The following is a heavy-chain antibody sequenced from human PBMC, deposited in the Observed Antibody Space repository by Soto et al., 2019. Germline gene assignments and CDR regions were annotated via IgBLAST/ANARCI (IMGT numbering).Heavy chain of an antibody. CDR2: ISWDGGSI. J-gene: IGHJ5*01. Sequence: LRLSCEASGFKFDDYMMHWVRQAPGKGLEWISLISWDGGSIDYADSIKGRFTVSRDNSKTSLYLHMHSLTSDDTAFYFCAKEGNGGSSLDSWGQGTLVTVSS. CDR1: GFKFDDYM. V-gene: IGHV3-43*01. D-gene: IGHD2-15*01. CDR3: AKEGNGGSSLDS.